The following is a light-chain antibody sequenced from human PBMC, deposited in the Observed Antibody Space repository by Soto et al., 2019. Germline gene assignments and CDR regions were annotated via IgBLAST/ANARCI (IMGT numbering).Light chain of an antibody. J-gene: IGLJ2*01. CDR3: GTWDSSLSAGVV. V-gene: IGLV1-51*02. Sequence: QSVLTQPPSVSAAPGQKVTISCSGSSSNIGNNYVSWYQQLPGTAPNLLIYENNKRPSGIPDRFSGSKSGTSATLGITGLQTGDEADYYCGTWDSSLSAGVVFGGGTKLTVL. CDR2: ENN. CDR1: SSNIGNNY.